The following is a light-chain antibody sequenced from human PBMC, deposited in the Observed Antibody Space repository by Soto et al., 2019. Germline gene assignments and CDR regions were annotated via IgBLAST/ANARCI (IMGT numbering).Light chain of an antibody. V-gene: IGLV2-14*03. CDR1: SSDVGGYNY. CDR2: DVT. J-gene: IGLJ3*02. Sequence: QSVLTQPASVSGSPGQSITISCTGTSSDVGGYNYVSWYQHHPGKAPKLMIYDVTNRPSGVSNRLSGSKSGNTASLTISGLQAEDEADYYCTSYTTSSPYLVFGGGTKVTVL. CDR3: TSYTTSSPYLV.